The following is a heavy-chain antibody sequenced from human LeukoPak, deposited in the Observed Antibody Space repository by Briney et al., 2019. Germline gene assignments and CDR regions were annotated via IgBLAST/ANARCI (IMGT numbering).Heavy chain of an antibody. Sequence: PGGSLRLSCAASGFTFSSYGMHWVRQAPGKGLEWVAVISYDGSNKYYADSVKGRFTISRDNSKNTLYLQMNSLSAEDTAVYYCSGGCGGDCYSQSDYWGQGTLVTVSS. J-gene: IGHJ4*02. CDR1: GFTFSSYG. D-gene: IGHD2-21*02. CDR2: ISYDGSNK. V-gene: IGHV3-30*03. CDR3: SGGCGGDCYSQSDY.